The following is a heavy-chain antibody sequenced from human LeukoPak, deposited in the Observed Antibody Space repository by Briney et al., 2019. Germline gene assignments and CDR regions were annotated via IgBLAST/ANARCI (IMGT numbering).Heavy chain of an antibody. V-gene: IGHV3-30-3*01. CDR1: GFTFSSYA. CDR3: ARVQNSYYYYYGMDV. Sequence: PGGSLRLSCAASGFTFSSYATHWVRQAPGKGLEWVAVISYDGSNKYYADSVKGRFTISRDNSKNTLYLQMNSLRAEDTAVYYCARVQNSYYYYYGMDVWGQGTTVTVSS. CDR2: ISYDGSNK. D-gene: IGHD2-21*01. J-gene: IGHJ6*02.